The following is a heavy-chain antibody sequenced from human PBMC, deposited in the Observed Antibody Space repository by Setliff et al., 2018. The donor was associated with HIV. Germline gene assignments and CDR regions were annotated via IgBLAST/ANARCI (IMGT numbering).Heavy chain of an antibody. J-gene: IGHJ3*01. CDR1: GFSISSNY. Sequence: PGGFLRLSCAASGFSISSNYMSWVRQAPGKGLEWVSGISGGGGGTYYADSVKGRFTISRDNSKNTLFLEMNSLRADDTAVYYCAKGTNYDILTGYHAFDVWGQGTMVTVSS. V-gene: IGHV3-23*01. CDR2: ISGGGGGT. D-gene: IGHD3-9*01. CDR3: AKGTNYDILTGYHAFDV.